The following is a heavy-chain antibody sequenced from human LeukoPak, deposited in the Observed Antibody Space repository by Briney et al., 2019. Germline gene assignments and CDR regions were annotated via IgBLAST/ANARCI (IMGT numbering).Heavy chain of an antibody. D-gene: IGHD3-9*01. CDR1: GFTFSNYG. V-gene: IGHV3-30*02. CDR2: IRIDGTDE. J-gene: IGHJ6*03. CDR3: AKAAVSEVRYFYYYMDD. Sequence: GGSLRLSCAASGFTFSNYGMHWVRQAPGKGLEWVASIRIDGTDEFYADSVKGRFTISRDNSQNTVSLQVNSLRTEDTAFYYCAKAAVSEVRYFYYYMDDWGKGTTVTVSS.